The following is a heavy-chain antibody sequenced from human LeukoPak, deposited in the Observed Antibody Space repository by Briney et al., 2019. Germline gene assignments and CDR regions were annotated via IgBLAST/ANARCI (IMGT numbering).Heavy chain of an antibody. D-gene: IGHD3-22*01. CDR3: TTDGTMIVVVPIDAFDI. Sequence: GGSLRLSCAASGFTLSNAWMSWVRQAPGKGLEWVGRIKSKTDGGTTDYAAPVKGRFTISRDDSKNTLYLQMNSLKTEDTAVYYCTTDGTMIVVVPIDAFDIWGQGTMVTVSS. V-gene: IGHV3-15*01. J-gene: IGHJ3*02. CDR2: IKSKTDGGTT. CDR1: GFTLSNAW.